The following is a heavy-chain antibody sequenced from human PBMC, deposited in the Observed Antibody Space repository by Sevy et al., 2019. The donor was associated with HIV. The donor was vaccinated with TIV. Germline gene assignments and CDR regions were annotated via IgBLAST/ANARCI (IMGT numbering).Heavy chain of an antibody. J-gene: IGHJ4*02. CDR1: KYTLPEWP. D-gene: IGHD3-22*01. Sequence: ASAPVSRKVSKYTLPEWPIHWVRQAPGKGREWVATFDPEDDEKVYAQKFQGRVTLTEDRSTDTAYMRLSSLRSDDTAVYDRATTKDYYESSGYPFDYWGQGTLVTVSS. V-gene: IGHV1-24*01. CDR3: ATTKDYYESSGYPFDY. CDR2: FDPEDDEK.